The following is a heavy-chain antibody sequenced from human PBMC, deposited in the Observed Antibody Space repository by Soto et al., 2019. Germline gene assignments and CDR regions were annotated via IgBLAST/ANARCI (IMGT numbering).Heavy chain of an antibody. D-gene: IGHD3-10*01. CDR2: IIPILGIA. V-gene: IGHV1-69*08. Sequence: QVQLVQSGAEVKKPGSSVKVSCKASGGTFSSYTISWVRQAPGQGLEWMGRIIPILGIANYAQKFQGRVTITADKSTSTDYLELSSLRSEDTAVYYCARDRITMVRGVRLAYYFDYWGQVTLVTVSS. CDR1: GGTFSSYT. CDR3: ARDRITMVRGVRLAYYFDY. J-gene: IGHJ4*02.